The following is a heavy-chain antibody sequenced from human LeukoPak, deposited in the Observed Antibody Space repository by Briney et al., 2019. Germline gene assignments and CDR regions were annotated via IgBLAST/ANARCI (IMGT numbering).Heavy chain of an antibody. CDR1: GFTVSSNY. J-gene: IGHJ4*02. CDR2: ISGSGGST. V-gene: IGHV3-23*01. CDR3: AKEDSRVTMVRGVIGPNLDY. D-gene: IGHD3-10*01. Sequence: TGGSLRLSCAASGFTVSSNYMSWVRQAPGKGLEWVSAISGSGGSTYYADSVKGRFTISRDNSKNTLYLQMNSLRAEDTAVNYCAKEDSRVTMVRGVIGPNLDYWGQGTLVTVSS.